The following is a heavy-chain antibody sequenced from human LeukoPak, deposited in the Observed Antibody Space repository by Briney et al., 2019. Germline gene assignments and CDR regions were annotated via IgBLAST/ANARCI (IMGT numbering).Heavy chain of an antibody. Sequence: ASVKVSCKASGYTFTGYYMHWVRQAPGQGLEGMGWIYPNSGGTDYAQRFQGRVTMTRDTSISTAYMELSRLRSDDTAVYYCARVVGYGDYPFDYWGQGTLVTVSS. CDR2: IYPNSGGT. D-gene: IGHD4-17*01. CDR1: GYTFTGYY. CDR3: ARVVGYGDYPFDY. J-gene: IGHJ4*02. V-gene: IGHV1-2*02.